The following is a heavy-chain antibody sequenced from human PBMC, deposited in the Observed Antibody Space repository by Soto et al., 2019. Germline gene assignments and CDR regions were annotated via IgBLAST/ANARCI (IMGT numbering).Heavy chain of an antibody. CDR3: ARHHMAATDTYVYY. D-gene: IGHD6-19*01. Sequence: QVQLQESGPELVKPSQTLSLTCTVSGGSISSGGYYWSWIRQHPGKGMEWIGYIYDNDTTYYNTCLKSRVTMSVDLSRNQCALKLSSVTAADAAVYYCARHHMAATDTYVYYWGQGTLVTVSS. CDR2: IYDNDTT. CDR1: GGSISSGGYY. V-gene: IGHV4-31*03. J-gene: IGHJ4*02.